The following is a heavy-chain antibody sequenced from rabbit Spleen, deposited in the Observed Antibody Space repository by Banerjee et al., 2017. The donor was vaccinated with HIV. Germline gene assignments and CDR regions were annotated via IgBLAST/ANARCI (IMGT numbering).Heavy chain of an antibody. CDR2: IDTNDGDT. J-gene: IGHJ4*01. Sequence: QEQLVESGGGLVQPEGSLTLTCTVSGFSFSRYWMSWVRQAPGKGLEWIACIDTNDGDTDYANWPKGRFTISKTSSTTVTLQMTSLTSADTATYFCARDGAGGSYFALWGQGPWSPS. CDR1: GFSFSRYW. V-gene: IGHV1S45*01. CDR3: ARDGAGGSYFAL. D-gene: IGHD8-1*01.